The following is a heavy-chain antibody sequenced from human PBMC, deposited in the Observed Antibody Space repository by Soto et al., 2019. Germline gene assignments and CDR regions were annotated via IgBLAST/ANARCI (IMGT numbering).Heavy chain of an antibody. CDR2: ISAYNGKT. CDR1: GYTFTSYG. CDR3: ARWKGSGSYFLFAY. Sequence: QVQLVQSGAEEKKPGASVKVSCKASGYTFTSYGISWVRQAPGQGLEWMGWISAYNGKTNYAQKLPGGVTRTRGTSTSTAYMDLRSLRSDGTAVYYCARWKGSGSYFLFAYGGQGTLVTVSS. V-gene: IGHV1-18*01. J-gene: IGHJ4*02. D-gene: IGHD1-26*01.